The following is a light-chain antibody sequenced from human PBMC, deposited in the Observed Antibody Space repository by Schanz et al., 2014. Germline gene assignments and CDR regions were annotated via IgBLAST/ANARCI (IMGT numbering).Light chain of an antibody. J-gene: IGKJ3*01. CDR1: QSVSNSY. Sequence: DIVLTQSPGTLSLSPGERATLSCRASQSVSNSYLAWYQQKPGQAPRLLIYGASNRATGIPDRFSGSGSGTDFTLTINRLEPEDFGVYYCQQHGSTLTFGPGTKVDSK. V-gene: IGKV3-20*01. CDR3: QQHGSTLT. CDR2: GAS.